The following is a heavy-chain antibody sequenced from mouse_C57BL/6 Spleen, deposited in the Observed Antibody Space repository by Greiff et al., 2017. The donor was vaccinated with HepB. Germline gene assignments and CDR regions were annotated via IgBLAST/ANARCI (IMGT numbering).Heavy chain of an antibody. J-gene: IGHJ4*01. D-gene: IGHD1-1*01. Sequence: QVQLQQPGAELVKPGASVKMSCKASGYTFTSYWITWAKQRPGQGLEWIGDIYPGSGSTNYNEKFKSKATLTVETSSSAAYMQLSSLTSEDSAVYYCARERITTVVATHYYAMDYWGQGTSVTVSS. CDR1: GYTFTSYW. V-gene: IGHV1-55*01. CDR3: ARERITTVVATHYYAMDY. CDR2: IYPGSGST.